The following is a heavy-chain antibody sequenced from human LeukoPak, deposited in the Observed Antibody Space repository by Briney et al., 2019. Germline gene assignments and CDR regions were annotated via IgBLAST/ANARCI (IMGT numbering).Heavy chain of an antibody. CDR3: ASLHEGRLDFDY. CDR1: GGSFSGYY. V-gene: IGHV4-34*01. Sequence: SETLSLTCAVYGGSFSGYYWSWIRQPPGKGLGWIGEINHSGSTNYNPSLKSRVTISVDTSKNQFSLKLSSVTAADTAVYYCASLHEGRLDFDYWGQGTLVTVSS. D-gene: IGHD3-9*01. CDR2: INHSGST. J-gene: IGHJ4*02.